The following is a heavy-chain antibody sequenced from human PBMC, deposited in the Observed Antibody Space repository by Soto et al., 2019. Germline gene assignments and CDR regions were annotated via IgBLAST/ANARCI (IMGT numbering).Heavy chain of an antibody. D-gene: IGHD3-22*01. V-gene: IGHV1-18*01. Sequence: QVQLVQSGAEVKKPGASVRVSCKASGYTFTTFGISWGRQAPAQGLEWMGCISAYNGNTNYARKLQGRVTMTTETSTSTAYMELRSLRSDDTAVYYCARDGSGYHDYWGQGTLVTVSS. CDR1: GYTFTTFG. CDR2: ISAYNGNT. J-gene: IGHJ4*01. CDR3: ARDGSGYHDY.